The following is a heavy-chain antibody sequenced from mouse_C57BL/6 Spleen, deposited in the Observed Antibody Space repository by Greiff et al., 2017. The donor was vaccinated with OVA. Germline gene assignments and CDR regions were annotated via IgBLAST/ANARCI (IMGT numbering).Heavy chain of an antibody. V-gene: IGHV5-9-1*02. CDR3: TRDYYGSSFFDY. CDR1: GFTFSSYA. Sequence: EVKLVESGAGLVKPGGSLKLSCAASGFTFSSYAMSWVRQTPEKRLEWVAYISSGGDYIYYADTVKGRFTISRDNARNTLYLQMSSLKSEDTAMYYCTRDYYGSSFFDYWGQGTTLTVSS. D-gene: IGHD1-1*01. J-gene: IGHJ2*01. CDR2: ISSGGDYI.